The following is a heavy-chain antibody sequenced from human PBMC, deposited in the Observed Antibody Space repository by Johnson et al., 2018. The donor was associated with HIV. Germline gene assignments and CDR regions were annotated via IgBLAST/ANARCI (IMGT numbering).Heavy chain of an antibody. D-gene: IGHD6-13*01. J-gene: IGHJ3*01. Sequence: VQLVETGGGLIQPGGSLRLSCAASGFTVSSNYMSWVRQAPAKGLEWVSVISGSGGSTYYADSVKGRFTISRDNSKNTLYLQMNSLRPEDTAFYYCARAFGSGGYTSSWYLGLGAFDLWGQGTMVTVSS. V-gene: IGHV3-53*02. CDR2: ISGSGGST. CDR3: ARAFGSGGYTSSWYLGLGAFDL. CDR1: GFTVSSNY.